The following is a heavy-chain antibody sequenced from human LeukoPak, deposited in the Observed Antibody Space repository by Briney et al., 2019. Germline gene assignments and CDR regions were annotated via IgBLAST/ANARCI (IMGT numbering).Heavy chain of an antibody. V-gene: IGHV1-2*02. CDR2: INPNSGGT. D-gene: IGHD6-13*01. CDR1: GYTFTGYY. J-gene: IGHJ4*02. CDR3: ARDPRTGYSSSWYGY. Sequence: ASVKVSCKASGYTFTGYYMHWVRQAPGQGLEWMGWINPNSGGTNYAQKFQGRVTMTRDTSISTAYMELSRLRSDDTAVYYCARDPRTGYSSSWYGYWGQGTLVTVSS.